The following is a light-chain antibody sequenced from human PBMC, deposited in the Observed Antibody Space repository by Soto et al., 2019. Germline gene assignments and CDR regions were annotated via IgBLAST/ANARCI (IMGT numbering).Light chain of an antibody. CDR3: AAWDDSLSGYYV. V-gene: IGLV1-47*01. CDR1: DSNIGRNV. CDR2: RSD. J-gene: IGLJ1*01. Sequence: QSVLTQPPSASGTPVQRVTISCSGSDSNIGRNVVYWYQQLPGTAPKLLVYRSDQRPSGVPDRFSGSKSDTSASLAISGLRLEYEADYYCAAWDDSLSGYYVFGTGTKVTVL.